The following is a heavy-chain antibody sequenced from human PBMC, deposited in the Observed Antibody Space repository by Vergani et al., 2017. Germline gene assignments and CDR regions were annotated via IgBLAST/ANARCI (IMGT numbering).Heavy chain of an antibody. J-gene: IGHJ4*02. V-gene: IGHV1-18*04. D-gene: IGHD3-22*01. Sequence: QVQLVQSGAEVKKPGASVKVSCKASGYTFTSYGISWVRQAPGQGLEWMGWISAYNGNTNYAQKFQGRVTILADESTSTAYMELSSLRSEDTAVYYCARSSGYYSYYFDVWGQGTLVTVSS. CDR2: ISAYNGNT. CDR1: GYTFTSYG. CDR3: ARSSGYYSYYFDV.